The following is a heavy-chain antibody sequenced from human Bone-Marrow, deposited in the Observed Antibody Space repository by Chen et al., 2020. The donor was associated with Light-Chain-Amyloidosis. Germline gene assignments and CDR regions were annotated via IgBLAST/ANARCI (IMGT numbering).Heavy chain of an antibody. CDR1: GFTFSSSG. V-gene: IGHV3-30*18. CDR2: ISYDGSNK. D-gene: IGHD6-19*01. Sequence: QVQLVESGGGVVQPGRSLRLSCAASGFTFSSSGMHWVRQAPGKGLEWVAVISYDGSNKYYADSVKGRFTISRDNSKNTLYLQMNSLRAEDTAVYYCAKDTGIAVAGTGRPIDYWGQGTLVTVSS. J-gene: IGHJ4*02. CDR3: AKDTGIAVAGTGRPIDY.